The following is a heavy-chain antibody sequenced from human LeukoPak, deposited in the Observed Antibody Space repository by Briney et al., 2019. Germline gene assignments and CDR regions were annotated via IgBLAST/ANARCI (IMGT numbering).Heavy chain of an antibody. CDR3: ARNIYYGFDV. V-gene: IGHV4-39*06. CDR1: GVSIGSSSYY. J-gene: IGHJ6*02. CDR2: VYCSGRT. Sequence: PSESLSLTCTVSGVSIGSSSYYWGWMRQPPGKGLEWVGSVYCSGRTFYNPALKRRVTISVDSSKTQYPLKFSPVAAADTAYYFCARNIYYGFDVWGQGTTVTVS.